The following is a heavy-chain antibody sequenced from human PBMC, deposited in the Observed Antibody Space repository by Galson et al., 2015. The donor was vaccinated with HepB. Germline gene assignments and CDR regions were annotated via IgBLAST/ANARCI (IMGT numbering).Heavy chain of an antibody. CDR3: VRCLTTGTSHDAFDI. V-gene: IGHV3-30*03. D-gene: IGHD1-1*01. CDR1: GFTFSSYG. CDR2: ISYDGSNK. Sequence: SLRLSCAASGFTFSSYGMHWVRQAPGKGLEWVAVISYDGSNKYYADSVKGRFTISRDNSKNTLYLQVNSLRAEDTAVYYCVRCLTTGTSHDAFDIWGQGTMVTVSS. J-gene: IGHJ3*02.